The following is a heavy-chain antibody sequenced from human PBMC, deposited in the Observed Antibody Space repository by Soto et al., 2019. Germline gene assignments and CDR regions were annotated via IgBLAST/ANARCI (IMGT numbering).Heavy chain of an antibody. D-gene: IGHD4-17*01. Sequence: QVQLQESGPGLVKRSQTLSLTCTVSGGSISSGGYYWSWIRQHPGKGLEWIGYIYYSGSTYYNPSLKSRVTISVDTSKNQFSLKLSSVTAADTAVYYCAREYGDSSPYNYYFDYWGQGTLVTVSS. J-gene: IGHJ4*02. CDR1: GGSISSGGYY. CDR2: IYYSGST. CDR3: AREYGDSSPYNYYFDY. V-gene: IGHV4-31*03.